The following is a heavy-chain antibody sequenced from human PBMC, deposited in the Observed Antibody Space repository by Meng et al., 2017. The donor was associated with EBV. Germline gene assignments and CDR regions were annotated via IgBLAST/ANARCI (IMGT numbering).Heavy chain of an antibody. V-gene: IGHV1-2*06. Sequence: QGKSVRAEAKMKSPGPVLTVSCKAYSYTSTGYYRHWVRQAPGQGLEWMGRINPNSGGTNYAQKFQGRVTMTRDTSISTAYMELSRLRSDDTAVYYCARVGIAVAGTGDYWGQGTLVTVSS. CDR3: ARVGIAVAGTGDY. D-gene: IGHD6-19*01. J-gene: IGHJ4*02. CDR1: SYTSTGYY. CDR2: INPNSGGT.